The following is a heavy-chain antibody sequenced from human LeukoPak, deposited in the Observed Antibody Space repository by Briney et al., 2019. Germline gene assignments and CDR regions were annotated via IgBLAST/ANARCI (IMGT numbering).Heavy chain of an antibody. CDR2: IRYDGSNK. Sequence: GGSLRLSCAASGFTFSSYGMYWVRQAPGKGLEWVAFIRYDGSNKYYADSVKGRFTISRDNSKNTLDLQMKSLRAEDTAVYYCAREGGYSGSYRDCYFDYWGQGTLVTVSS. V-gene: IGHV3-30*02. J-gene: IGHJ4*02. D-gene: IGHD1-26*01. CDR3: AREGGYSGSYRDCYFDY. CDR1: GFTFSSYG.